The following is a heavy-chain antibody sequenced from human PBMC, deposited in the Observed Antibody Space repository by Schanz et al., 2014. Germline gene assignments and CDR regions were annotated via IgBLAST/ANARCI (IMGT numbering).Heavy chain of an antibody. CDR3: ARPRFDYGEVDY. D-gene: IGHD4-17*01. CDR1: GFSLNTYG. J-gene: IGHJ4*02. CDR2: IKQDGSEK. V-gene: IGHV3-7*01. Sequence: AQLMESGGGVVQPGTSLILSCSVSGFSLNTYGIHWFRQPAGKGLEWVANIKQDGSEKYYVDAVKGRFTISRDRFQNTLYLRMSSLRAEDTAVYYCARPRFDYGEVDYWGQGTLVTDSS.